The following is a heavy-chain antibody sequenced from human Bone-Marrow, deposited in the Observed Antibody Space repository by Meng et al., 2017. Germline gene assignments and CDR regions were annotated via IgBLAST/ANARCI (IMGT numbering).Heavy chain of an antibody. CDR2: IYPSGST. CDR3: ARARTTNQSKYRNAYNWFDP. D-gene: IGHD2/OR15-2a*01. V-gene: IGHV4-30-2*01. J-gene: IGHJ5*02. CDR1: GGSISSGGYS. Sequence: QLQLQESGSGLVKPSQTLSLTCAVSGGSISSGGYSWSWIRQPPGKGLEWIGYIYPSGSTHYNPSLKSRVIMSVDTSKNQFSLKLYSVTAADTAVYYCARARTTNQSKYRNAYNWFDPWGQGTLVTVSS.